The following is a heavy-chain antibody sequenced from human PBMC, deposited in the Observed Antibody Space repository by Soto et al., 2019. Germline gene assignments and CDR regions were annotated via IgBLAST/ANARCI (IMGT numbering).Heavy chain of an antibody. CDR1: GFTFSSYA. D-gene: IGHD4-4*01. V-gene: IGHV3-23*01. CDR2: ISGSGGST. Sequence: GGSLRLSCAASGFTFSSYAMSWVRQAPGKGLEWVSAISGSGGSTYYADSVKGRFTISRDNSKNTLYLQMNSLRAEDTAVYYCAKKLSSAMVQDYSNYYYYGMDVWGQGTTVTVSS. CDR3: AKKLSSAMVQDYSNYYYYGMDV. J-gene: IGHJ6*02.